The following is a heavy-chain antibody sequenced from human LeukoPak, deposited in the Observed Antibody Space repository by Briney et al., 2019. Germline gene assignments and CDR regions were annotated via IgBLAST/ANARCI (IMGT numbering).Heavy chain of an antibody. V-gene: IGHV7-4-1*02. D-gene: IGHD3-10*01. Sequence: GASVKVSCKASGYTFSTYAMNWVRQAPGQGLEWMGWINTNTGDPTYAQGFTGRFVFSLDTSVTTAYLQISSLKADDTAVYYCARANLWFGGLGWIDPWGQGTLVTVSS. CDR2: INTNTGDP. CDR1: GYTFSTYA. CDR3: ARANLWFGGLGWIDP. J-gene: IGHJ5*02.